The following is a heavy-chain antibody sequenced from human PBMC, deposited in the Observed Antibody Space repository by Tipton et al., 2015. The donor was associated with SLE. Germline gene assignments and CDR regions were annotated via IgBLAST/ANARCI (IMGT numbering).Heavy chain of an antibody. CDR3: ARRGSLVPGVIIKQDWYVDL. CDR1: GGSISSSPYY. J-gene: IGHJ2*01. V-gene: IGHV4-39*07. CDR2: IYKSGNS. D-gene: IGHD3-10*01. Sequence: TLSLTCSVSGGSISSSPYYWGWIRQSPRKGLEWVGSIYKSGNSYFNPSLKSRVTISVDTSKNQFSLKLSSMTAADTAVYYCARRGSLVPGVIIKQDWYVDLWGRGAPVTVSS.